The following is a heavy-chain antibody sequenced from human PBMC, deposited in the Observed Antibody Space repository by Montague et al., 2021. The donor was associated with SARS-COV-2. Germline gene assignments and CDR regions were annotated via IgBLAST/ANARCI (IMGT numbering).Heavy chain of an antibody. CDR3: ARKVVLADCFDF. J-gene: IGHJ4*01. D-gene: IGHD2-15*01. CDR2: ISSTGST. V-gene: IGHV4-59*01. Sequence: SETRSLTCSVSGDSFTYFYWSWIRQSPGKGQEWIGYISSTGSTXXXPSXKSRFTISVDTSENQFSLKVTSVTAADTAVYYCARKVVLADCFDFWGHGTLVTVSS. CDR1: GDSFTYFY.